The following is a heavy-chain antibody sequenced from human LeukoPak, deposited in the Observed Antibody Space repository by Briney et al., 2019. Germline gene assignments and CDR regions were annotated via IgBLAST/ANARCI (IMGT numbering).Heavy chain of an antibody. CDR1: GASISNYY. Sequence: PSETLSLTCTVSGASISNYYWSWIRQPPGKGLEWIGYIYYSGSTNYNPSLKSRVTISGDTSKNQFSLRLSSVTAADTAVYYCARDVAYYYDSSGYYSPGYFDYWGQGTLVTVSS. D-gene: IGHD3-22*01. CDR3: ARDVAYYYDSSGYYSPGYFDY. J-gene: IGHJ4*02. CDR2: IYYSGST. V-gene: IGHV4-59*12.